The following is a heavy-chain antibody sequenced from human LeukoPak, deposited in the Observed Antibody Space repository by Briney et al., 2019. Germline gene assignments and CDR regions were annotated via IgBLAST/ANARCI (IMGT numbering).Heavy chain of an antibody. CDR2: INTDGRIT. Sequence: GGSLRLSCVASGFSFRNYAIHWDRQAPGKGLEYVSVINTDGRITYYADSVKGRFTISRDNSKNTVYLQMDSLRGEDMAVYYCTRDGGSFCDFDYWGQGALVTVSS. CDR1: GFSFRNYA. D-gene: IGHD1-26*01. J-gene: IGHJ4*02. CDR3: TRDGGSFCDFDY. V-gene: IGHV3-64*02.